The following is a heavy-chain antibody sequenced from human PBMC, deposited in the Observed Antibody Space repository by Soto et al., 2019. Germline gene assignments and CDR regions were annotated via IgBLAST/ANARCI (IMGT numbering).Heavy chain of an antibody. J-gene: IGHJ6*03. Sequence: GGSLRLSCAASGFPFSSYGMHWVRQAPGKGLEWVAVIWYDGSNKYYADSVKGRFTISRDNSKNTLYLQMNSLRAEDTAVYYCARDSNYYYYYYMDVWGKGTTVTVSS. CDR1: GFPFSSYG. V-gene: IGHV3-33*01. D-gene: IGHD4-4*01. CDR3: ARDSNYYYYYYMDV. CDR2: IWYDGSNK.